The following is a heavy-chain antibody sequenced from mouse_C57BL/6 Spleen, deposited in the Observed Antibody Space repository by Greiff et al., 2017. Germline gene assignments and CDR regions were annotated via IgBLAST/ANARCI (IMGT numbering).Heavy chain of an antibody. J-gene: IGHJ2*01. V-gene: IGHV1-42*01. Sequence: EVQGVESGPELVKPGASVKISCKASGYSFTGYYMNWVKQSPEKSLEWIGEINPSTGGTTYNQKFKAKATLTVDKSSSTAYMQLKSLTSEDSAVYYCARGNYGYDFDYWGQGTTLTVSS. CDR3: ARGNYGYDFDY. CDR2: INPSTGGT. D-gene: IGHD2-2*01. CDR1: GYSFTGYY.